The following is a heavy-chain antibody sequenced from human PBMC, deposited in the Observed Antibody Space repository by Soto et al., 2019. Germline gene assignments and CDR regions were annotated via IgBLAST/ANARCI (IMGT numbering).Heavy chain of an antibody. J-gene: IGHJ5*02. D-gene: IGHD3-10*01. CDR1: GFTFSSYW. Sequence: EVQLVESGGGLVQPGGSLRLSCAASGFTFSSYWMSWVRQAPGKGLEWVANIKQDGNVKYYVDSVKGRFTISRDNAKNSLYLQMNSLSAEDTAVYYCARAPPFGVNWFDPWGQGTLVTV. CDR3: ARAPPFGVNWFDP. V-gene: IGHV3-7*01. CDR2: IKQDGNVK.